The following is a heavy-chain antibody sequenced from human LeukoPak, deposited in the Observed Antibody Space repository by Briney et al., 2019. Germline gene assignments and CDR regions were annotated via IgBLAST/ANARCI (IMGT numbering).Heavy chain of an antibody. CDR2: IIPIFGTA. D-gene: IGHD3-22*01. V-gene: IGHV1-69*13. CDR1: GGTFSSYA. Sequence: SVKVSCKASGGTFSSYAISWVRQAPGQGLEWMGGIIPIFGTANYAQKFQGRVTITADESTSTAYMELSSLRSEDTAVYYCARDYLCDSSGYYYYWGQGTLVTVSS. J-gene: IGHJ4*02. CDR3: ARDYLCDSSGYYYY.